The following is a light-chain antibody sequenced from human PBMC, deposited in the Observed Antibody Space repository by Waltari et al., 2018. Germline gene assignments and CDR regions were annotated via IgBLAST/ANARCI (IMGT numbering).Light chain of an antibody. CDR3: QQYYSTPYT. CDR2: WAS. CDR1: QSVLSSSNNKNY. J-gene: IGKJ2*01. Sequence: DIVMTQSPDSLAVSLCERATITCRSGQSVLSSSNNKNYLAWYQQKLGQPPKLLIYWASTRESGVPDRFNGSGSGTDFTLTISSLQAEDVAVYYCQQYYSTPYTFGQGTKLEIK. V-gene: IGKV4-1*01.